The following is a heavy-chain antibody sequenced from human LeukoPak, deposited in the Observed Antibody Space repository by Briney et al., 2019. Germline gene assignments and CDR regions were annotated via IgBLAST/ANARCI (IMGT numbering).Heavy chain of an antibody. J-gene: IGHJ4*02. CDR3: ARGPPGYGDFDFDY. D-gene: IGHD4-17*01. V-gene: IGHV4-59*01. CDR1: GGSISSYY. Sequence: SETLSLTCTVSGGSISSYYWSWIRQPPGKGLEWIGYIYYTGSTNYSPSLKSRVTISVDTSKNQFFLKLRSVTAADTAVYYFARGPPGYGDFDFDYWGQGTLVTVSS. CDR2: IYYTGST.